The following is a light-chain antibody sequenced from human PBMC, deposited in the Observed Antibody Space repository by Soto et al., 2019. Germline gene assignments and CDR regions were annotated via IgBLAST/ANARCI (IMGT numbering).Light chain of an antibody. J-gene: IGLJ3*02. V-gene: IGLV1-51*01. CDR3: GTWDSRLRANV. CDR2: DSD. CDR1: RSNIGDHF. Sequence: QPVLTQPPSVSAAPGQTVTISCSGSRSNIGDHFVSWYQQLPETAPKLLIYDSDKRPSGIPDRFSGSKSDTSATLAITGLQAGDEADYYCGTWDSRLRANVFGGGIKVTVL.